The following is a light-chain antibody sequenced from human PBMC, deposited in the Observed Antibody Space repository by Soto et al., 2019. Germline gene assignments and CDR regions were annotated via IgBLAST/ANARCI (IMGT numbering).Light chain of an antibody. CDR3: SSYTSGFYV. CDR2: DVS. J-gene: IGLJ1*01. Sequence: SVLPRPGSESGSRGQSNTNSCTGTSSDVGGYNYVSWYQQHPGKAPKLMIYDVSDRPSGVSNRFSGSKSGNTASLTISGLQAEDEADYYCSSYTSGFYVFGTGTKVTVL. V-gene: IGLV2-14*01. CDR1: SSDVGGYNY.